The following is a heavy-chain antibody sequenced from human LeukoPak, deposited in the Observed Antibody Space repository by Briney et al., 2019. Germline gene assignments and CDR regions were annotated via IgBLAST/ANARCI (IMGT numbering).Heavy chain of an antibody. CDR3: AKDLPAAFFDY. V-gene: IGHV3-30*18. CDR1: GFTFSNYG. CDR2: ISYDGASK. D-gene: IGHD2-2*01. J-gene: IGHJ4*02. Sequence: GRSLRLSCAASGFTFSNYGINWVRQAPGKGLEWVAVISYDGASKYYADSVKGRFTISRDNSKNTLYLQMNSLRGEDTAVYYCAKDLPAAFFDYWGQGTLVTVSS.